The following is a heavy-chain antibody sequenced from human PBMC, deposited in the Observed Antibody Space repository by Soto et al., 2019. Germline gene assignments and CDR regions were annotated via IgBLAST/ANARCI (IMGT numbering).Heavy chain of an antibody. V-gene: IGHV3-66*01. CDR3: ARENYFDY. CDR1: GFTVSDNY. Sequence: GGSLRLSCAAFGFTVSDNYMSWVRQAPGKRLEWVSVIYSSGSTYYPDSVKGRFTISRDNSNNILYLQMNSLRVEDTAVYYCARENYFDYWGQGTLVTVSS. J-gene: IGHJ4*02. CDR2: IYSSGST.